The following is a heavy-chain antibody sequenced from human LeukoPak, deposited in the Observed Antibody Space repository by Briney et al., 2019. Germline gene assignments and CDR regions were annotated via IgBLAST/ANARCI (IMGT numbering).Heavy chain of an antibody. J-gene: IGHJ2*01. V-gene: IGHV3-30-3*01. D-gene: IGHD1-14*01. Sequence: GGSLRLSCAASGFTFSNYAIHWVRQAPGKGLEWVAVMSCDGNNKFYADSVKGRFTISRDNSRNTLYLQMNSLRAEDTAVYYCVQLLDDNPIRWYFGLWGRGTLVTVSS. CDR2: MSCDGNNK. CDR3: VQLLDDNPIRWYFGL. CDR1: GFTFSNYA.